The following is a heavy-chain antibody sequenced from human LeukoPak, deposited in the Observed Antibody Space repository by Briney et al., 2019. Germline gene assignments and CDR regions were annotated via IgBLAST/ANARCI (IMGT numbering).Heavy chain of an antibody. Sequence: SETLSLTCTVSGYSISSGYYWGWIRPPPGKGLEWIGSIYHSGSTYYNPSLKSRVTISVDTSKNQFSLKLSSVTAADTAVYYCAREFVKGFDPWGQGTLVTVSS. CDR2: IYHSGST. V-gene: IGHV4-38-2*02. CDR3: AREFVKGFDP. J-gene: IGHJ5*02. CDR1: GYSISSGYY. D-gene: IGHD2-21*01.